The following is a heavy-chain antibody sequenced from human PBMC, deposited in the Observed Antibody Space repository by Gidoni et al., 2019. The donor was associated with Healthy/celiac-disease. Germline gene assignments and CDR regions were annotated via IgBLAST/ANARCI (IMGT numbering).Heavy chain of an antibody. CDR2: ICSSSSTI. D-gene: IGHD6-19*01. Sequence: EVQLVESGGGLVQPGGSLSLSWEASGFTFMSYSMKWVRQAPGKGLEWVSYICSSSSTIYYAASVKGRFTISRDNAKNVLYLQMNSLRDEYTAVYYCAREAVAGKEGSWFDPWGQGTLVTVSS. CDR3: AREAVAGKEGSWFDP. V-gene: IGHV3-48*02. CDR1: GFTFMSYS. J-gene: IGHJ5*02.